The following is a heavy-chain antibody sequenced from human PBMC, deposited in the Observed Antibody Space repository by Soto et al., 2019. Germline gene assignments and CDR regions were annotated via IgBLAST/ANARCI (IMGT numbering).Heavy chain of an antibody. CDR2: IIPIFGTT. CDR3: AREGFTFGPGAVRGAFGT. D-gene: IGHD4-4*01. CDR1: GGTFGSNA. Sequence: QVQLVQSETEVRKPGSSVKVSCRASGGTFGSNAISWVRQAPGQGLEWMGNIIPIFGTTKNAQNFQGRVTITADESTNTAYMELSSLTSEDTAIYYCAREGFTFGPGAVRGAFGTWGQGTMVTVSS. J-gene: IGHJ3*02. V-gene: IGHV1-69*15.